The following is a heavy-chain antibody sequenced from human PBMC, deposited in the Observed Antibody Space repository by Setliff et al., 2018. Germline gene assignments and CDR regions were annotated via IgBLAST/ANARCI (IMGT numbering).Heavy chain of an antibody. CDR1: GFSFHDYT. CDR3: ARSTYYFDSSGYKAYYFDY. D-gene: IGHD3-22*01. J-gene: IGHJ4*02. Sequence: SCAASGFSFHDYTMQWVRQVPGKGLEWVSLISWDGGTTYYADSLRGRFTVSRDNSNHSLFLQMNSLRPEDTALYYCARSTYYFDSSGYKAYYFDYWGQGTQVTVSS. CDR2: ISWDGGTT. V-gene: IGHV3-43*01.